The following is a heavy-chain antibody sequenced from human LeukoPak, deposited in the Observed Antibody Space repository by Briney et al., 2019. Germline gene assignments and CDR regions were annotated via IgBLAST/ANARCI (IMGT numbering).Heavy chain of an antibody. J-gene: IGHJ4*02. V-gene: IGHV1-18*01. CDR1: GYTFTSYG. D-gene: IGHD5-24*01. CDR2: ISAYNGNT. Sequence: ASVKVSCKASGYTFTSYGNSWVRQAPGQGLEWMGWISAYNGNTNYAQKLQGRVTMTTDPSTSTAYMELRSLRSDDTAVYYCARDTRSSYLQYYFDYWGQGTLVTVSS. CDR3: ARDTRSSYLQYYFDY.